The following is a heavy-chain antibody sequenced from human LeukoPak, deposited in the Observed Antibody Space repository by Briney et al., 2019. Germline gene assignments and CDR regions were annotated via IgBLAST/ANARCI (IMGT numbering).Heavy chain of an antibody. CDR3: AKDYGDLSRYLDL. CDR1: GFTYSIHG. D-gene: IGHD4-17*01. Sequence: GGSLRLSCSASGFTYSIHGMHWVRQAPGKGLDWVAVISYDGSLQYYADSVKGRFTVSRDNYRNTLYLQMNSLSAADTAVYYCAKDYGDLSRYLDLWGRGTLVTVSS. J-gene: IGHJ2*01. V-gene: IGHV3-30*18. CDR2: ISYDGSLQ.